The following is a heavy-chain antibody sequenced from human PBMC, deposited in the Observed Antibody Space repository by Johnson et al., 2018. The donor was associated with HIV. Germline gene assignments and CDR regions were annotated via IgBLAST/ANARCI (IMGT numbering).Heavy chain of an antibody. CDR3: AKDALRTQPGAFDI. V-gene: IGHV3-11*04. CDR2: ISSSGNTI. D-gene: IGHD1-14*01. J-gene: IGHJ3*02. CDR1: GFTVSSNY. Sequence: QVQLVESGGGLIQPGGSLRLSCAASGFTVSSNYMSWVRQAPGKGLEWVSYISSSGNTIYNADSVKARFTISRDNAKNSLYLQMNSLRAEDTAVYYCAKDALRTQPGAFDIWGQGTMVTVSS.